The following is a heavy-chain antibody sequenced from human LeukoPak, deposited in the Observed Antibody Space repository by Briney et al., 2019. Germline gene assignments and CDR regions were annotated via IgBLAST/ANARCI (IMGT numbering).Heavy chain of an antibody. CDR2: IWYDGSNK. Sequence: GGSLRLSCAASGFTFSDYGMYWVRQAPGKGLEWVAVIWYDGSNKYYADSVKGRFTISRDNAKNTLYLQMNSLRAEDTAVYYCARDQAGTTNATDYWGQGTLVTVSS. V-gene: IGHV3-33*01. J-gene: IGHJ4*02. CDR3: ARDQAGTTNATDY. D-gene: IGHD1/OR15-1a*01. CDR1: GFTFSDYG.